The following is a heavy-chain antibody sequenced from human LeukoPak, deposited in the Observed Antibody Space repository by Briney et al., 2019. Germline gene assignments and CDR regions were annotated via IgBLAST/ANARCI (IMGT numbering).Heavy chain of an antibody. V-gene: IGHV4-34*01. CDR2: INHSGST. CDR3: ARGTGDRYYYGIDV. D-gene: IGHD3-16*01. CDR1: GGSFSGYY. J-gene: IGHJ6*02. Sequence: PSETLSLTCAVYGGSFSGYYWSRIRQPPGKGLEWIGEINHSGSTNYNPSLKSRVTISVDTSKNQFSLKLSSVTAADTAVYYCARGTGDRYYYGIDVWGQGTTVTVSS.